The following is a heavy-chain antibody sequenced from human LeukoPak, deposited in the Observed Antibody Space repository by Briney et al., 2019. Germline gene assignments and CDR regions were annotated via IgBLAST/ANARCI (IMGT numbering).Heavy chain of an antibody. CDR3: ARDRKIAAAYAFDI. J-gene: IGHJ3*02. D-gene: IGHD6-13*01. V-gene: IGHV3-48*01. CDR1: GFTFSSYT. CDR2: ISSTSGSI. Sequence: QPGGSLRLSCAASGFTFSSYTLNWVRQAPGKGLEWVSYISSTSGSIYYSDSVKGRFTISRDNAKNSLFLQMNSLRAEDTAVYYCARDRKIAAAYAFDIWGQGTMVTVSS.